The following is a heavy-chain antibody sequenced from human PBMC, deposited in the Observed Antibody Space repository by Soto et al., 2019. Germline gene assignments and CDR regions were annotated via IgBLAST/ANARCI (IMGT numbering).Heavy chain of an antibody. CDR2: ISWNSGSI. CDR1: GFTFDDYA. V-gene: IGHV3-9*01. J-gene: IGHJ1*01. D-gene: IGHD6-6*01. CDR3: ATVTESIADQSFQH. Sequence: EVQLVESGGGLVQPGRSLRLSCAASGFTFDDYAMHWVRQAPGKGLEWVSGISWNSGSIGYADSVKGRFTISRDNAKNSLYLQMNSLRAEDTALYYCATVTESIADQSFQHWGQGTLVTVSS.